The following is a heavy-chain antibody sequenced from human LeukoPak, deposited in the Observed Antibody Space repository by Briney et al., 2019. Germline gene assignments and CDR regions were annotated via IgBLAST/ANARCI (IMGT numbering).Heavy chain of an antibody. CDR2: ISWNSGSI. CDR1: GFTFDDYA. D-gene: IGHD6-19*01. CDR3: AKGRSLKQWLVRSGAEYFDC. J-gene: IGHJ4*02. V-gene: IGHV3-9*03. Sequence: PGRSLRLSCAASGFTFDDYAMYWVRQAPGKGLEWVSGISWNSGSIGYADSVKGRFTISRDNAKDSLYLQMSSLRDEGMALYYCAKGRSLKQWLVRSGAEYFDCWGQGTLVTVSS.